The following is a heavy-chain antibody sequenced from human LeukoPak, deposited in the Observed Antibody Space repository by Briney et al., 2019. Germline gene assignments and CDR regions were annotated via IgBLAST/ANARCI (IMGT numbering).Heavy chain of an antibody. Sequence: ASVKVSCKASGYTFNSYGISWVRQAPGQGLEWMAWISGYNGKTNYAQKFQGRGTMTTDRSTGTAYMELRSLTSDDTAVYYCARSDVWGELHLDYWGQGTLVTVSS. CDR2: ISGYNGKT. D-gene: IGHD3-16*01. CDR1: GYTFNSYG. J-gene: IGHJ4*02. V-gene: IGHV1-18*01. CDR3: ARSDVWGELHLDY.